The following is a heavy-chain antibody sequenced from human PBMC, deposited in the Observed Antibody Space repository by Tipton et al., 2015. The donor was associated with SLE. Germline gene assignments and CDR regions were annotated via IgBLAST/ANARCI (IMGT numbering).Heavy chain of an antibody. V-gene: IGHV4-39*07. J-gene: IGHJ4*02. CDR1: GGSISSSSYY. D-gene: IGHD3-22*01. CDR2: IYYSGSI. CDR3: ARRSPSDYYDSSGYSYFDY. Sequence: TLSLTCTVSGGSISSSSYYWGWIRQPPGKGLEWIGSIYYSGSIYYNPSLKSRVTISVDTSKNQFSLKLSSVTAADTAVYYCARRSPSDYYDSSGYSYFDYWGQGTLVTVSS.